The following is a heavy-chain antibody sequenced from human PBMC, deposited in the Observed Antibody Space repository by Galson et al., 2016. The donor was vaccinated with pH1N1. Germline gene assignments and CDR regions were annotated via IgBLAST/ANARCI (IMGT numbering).Heavy chain of an antibody. CDR1: GFTFSSYS. V-gene: IGHV3-48*01. J-gene: IGHJ6*02. Sequence: SLRLSCAASGFTFSSYSMKWVRQAPGKGLEWVSYISSSSSTIYYADSVKGRFTISRDNAKNSLYLQMNSLRAEDTAVYYCARVNHYYYYGMDVWGQGTTVTVSS. CDR2: ISSSSSTI. D-gene: IGHD1-14*01. CDR3: ARVNHYYYYGMDV.